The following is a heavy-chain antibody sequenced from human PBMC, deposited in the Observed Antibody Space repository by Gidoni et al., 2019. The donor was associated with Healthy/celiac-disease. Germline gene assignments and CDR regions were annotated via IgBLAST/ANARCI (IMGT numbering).Heavy chain of an antibody. D-gene: IGHD3-3*01. CDR1: GFTFSSYS. CDR2: MRSSSSTI. CDR3: ARAPSITIFGVAPRYFDL. J-gene: IGHJ2*01. Sequence: EVQLVESGGGLVQPGGSLRLSCAASGFTFSSYSMNWVRQAPGKGLEWVSYMRSSSSTIYYADSVKGRFTISRDNAKNSLYLQMNSLRDEDTAVYYCARAPSITIFGVAPRYFDLWGRGTLVTVSS. V-gene: IGHV3-48*02.